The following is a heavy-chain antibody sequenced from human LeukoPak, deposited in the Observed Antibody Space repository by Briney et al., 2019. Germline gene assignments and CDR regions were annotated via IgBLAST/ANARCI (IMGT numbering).Heavy chain of an antibody. CDR1: GDSVSRKSAA. D-gene: IGHD3-16*01. CDR2: TYYRSKWYN. J-gene: IGHJ3*02. CDR3: ANEGAGRVCDI. V-gene: IGHV6-1*01. Sequence: SQTLSLTFAISGDSVSRKSAAWNWLRQSPSRGLEWLGRTYYRSKWYNDYAVSVKSRITINPDTSKNQFSLQLSSVTPEDTAVYYCANEGAGRVCDIWRQGTMVTVSS.